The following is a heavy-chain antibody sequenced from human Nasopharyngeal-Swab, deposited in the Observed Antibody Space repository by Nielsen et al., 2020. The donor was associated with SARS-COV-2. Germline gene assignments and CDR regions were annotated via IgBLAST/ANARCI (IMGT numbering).Heavy chain of an antibody. Sequence: GESLKISCAASGFTFSGYWMSWVRQAPGKGLEWVANIKQDGGETYYVDSVKGRFTISRDNAKNSLYLQMNSLRAEDTAVFYCVRLSIAAAGVDFWGQGTLVTVSS. CDR1: GFTFSGYW. CDR3: VRLSIAAAGVDF. CDR2: IKQDGGET. V-gene: IGHV3-7*01. J-gene: IGHJ4*02. D-gene: IGHD6-13*01.